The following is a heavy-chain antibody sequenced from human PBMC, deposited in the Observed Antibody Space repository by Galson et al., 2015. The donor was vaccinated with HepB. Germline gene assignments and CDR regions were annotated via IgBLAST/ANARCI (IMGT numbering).Heavy chain of an antibody. CDR1: GFTFSGSA. D-gene: IGHD3-22*01. CDR2: IRSKANSYAP. J-gene: IGHJ6*02. CDR3: TRYYDSSGYYFSQPIYGMDV. Sequence: SLRLSCAASGFTFSGSAMHWVRQASGKGLEWVGRIRSKANSYAPAYAASVKGRFTISRDDSKNTAYLQMNSLKTEDTAVYYCTRYYDSSGYYFSQPIYGMDVWGQGTTVTVSS. V-gene: IGHV3-73*01.